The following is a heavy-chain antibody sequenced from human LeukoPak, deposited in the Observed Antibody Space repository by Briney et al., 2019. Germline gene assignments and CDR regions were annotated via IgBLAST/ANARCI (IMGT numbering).Heavy chain of an antibody. CDR3: SRGGTVTNFGY. V-gene: IGHV4-59*01. CDR1: GASISSYY. CDR2: IYSSGST. J-gene: IGHJ4*02. Sequence: KPSETLSLTCTVSGASISSYYWSWIRQPPGKGLEWIGYIYSSGSTNYNPSLKSRVTISVDTSKNHFSLKLSSVTAADTAVYYCSRGGTVTNFGYWGQGTLVTVSS. D-gene: IGHD4-17*01.